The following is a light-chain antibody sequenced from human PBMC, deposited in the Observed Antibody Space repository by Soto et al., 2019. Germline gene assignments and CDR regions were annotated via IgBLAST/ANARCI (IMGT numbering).Light chain of an antibody. CDR2: AAS. J-gene: IGKJ2*03. CDR3: QQANRFPYS. V-gene: IGKV1-12*01. Sequence: DIQMSQSPSSVSASVGDRVTITCRASQDFNNRLAWYQQTPGKAPKLLIYAASSLQPRVPSRFSGSGSGTDFTLTISSLQPEDFATYYCQQANRFPYSFGQGTKLEMK. CDR1: QDFNNR.